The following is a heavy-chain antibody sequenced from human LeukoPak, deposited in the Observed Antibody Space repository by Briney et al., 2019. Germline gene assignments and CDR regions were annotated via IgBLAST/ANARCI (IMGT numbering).Heavy chain of an antibody. V-gene: IGHV1-69*05. CDR3: ARGVAVAGDAFDI. D-gene: IGHD6-19*01. CDR1: GGTFSSYA. J-gene: IGHJ3*02. Sequence: GAXVKVSCKASGGTFSSYAISWVRQAPGQGLEWMGGIIPIFGTANYAQKFQGRVTITTDESTSTAYMELSSLRSEDTAVYYCARGVAVAGDAFDIWGQGTMVTVSS. CDR2: IIPIFGTA.